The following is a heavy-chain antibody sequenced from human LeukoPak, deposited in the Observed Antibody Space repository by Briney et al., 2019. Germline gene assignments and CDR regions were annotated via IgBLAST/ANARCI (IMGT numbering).Heavy chain of an antibody. J-gene: IGHJ4*02. CDR2: IYYSGST. CDR3: ASTTHYYDSSGYYYRETFDY. V-gene: IGHV4-59*01. D-gene: IGHD3-22*01. CDR1: GGSISSYY. Sequence: PSETLSLTCTVSGGSISSYYWSWIRQPPGKGLEWIGYIYYSGSTNYNPSLKSRVTISVDTSKNQFSLKLSSLTAAATAVYYCASTTHYYDSSGYYYRETFDYWGQGTLVTVSS.